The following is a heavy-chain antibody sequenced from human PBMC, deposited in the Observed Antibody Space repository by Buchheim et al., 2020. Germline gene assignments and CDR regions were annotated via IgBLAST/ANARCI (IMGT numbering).Heavy chain of an antibody. CDR1: GFTFSRFG. D-gene: IGHD3-22*01. V-gene: IGHV3-33*01. Sequence: QVHLVESGGGVVQPGRSLRLSCAASGFTFSRFGMHWVRQAPGKGLEWEAVIWYDGSQKYYADSVKGRFTISRDNSKNTMFLQMNSLRAEDTAVYYCASGDSSGHYYGASDYWGQGTL. CDR2: IWYDGSQK. CDR3: ASGDSSGHYYGASDY. J-gene: IGHJ4*02.